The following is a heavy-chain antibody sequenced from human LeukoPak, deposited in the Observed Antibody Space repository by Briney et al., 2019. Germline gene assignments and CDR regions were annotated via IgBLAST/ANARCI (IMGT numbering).Heavy chain of an antibody. Sequence: GGSLRLSCAASGFTFSSYWMHWVRQAPGKGLVWVSRINSDGSSTTYADSVKGRFTISRDNAKNTLYLQTNSLRAEDTAVYYCARLDSSGWFDYWGQGTLVTVSS. V-gene: IGHV3-74*01. CDR3: ARLDSSGWFDY. D-gene: IGHD6-19*01. CDR1: GFTFSSYW. J-gene: IGHJ4*02. CDR2: INSDGSST.